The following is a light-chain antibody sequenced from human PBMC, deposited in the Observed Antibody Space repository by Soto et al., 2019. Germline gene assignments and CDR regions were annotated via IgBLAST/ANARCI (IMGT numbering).Light chain of an antibody. J-gene: IGKJ4*01. V-gene: IGKV3-20*01. CDR3: QQYGTSLL. CDR2: GAS. Sequence: EIVLTQSPGTLSLSPGERATLSCRASQSVSSNYLAWYQQKPGQAPRLLIYGASNRATGIPDRFSGSGSGTDFTLTISRLEPEDFAVYYCQQYGTSLLFGGGTNVEIK. CDR1: QSVSSNY.